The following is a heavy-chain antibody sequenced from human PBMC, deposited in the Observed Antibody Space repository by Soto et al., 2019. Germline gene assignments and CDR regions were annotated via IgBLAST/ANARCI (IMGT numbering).Heavy chain of an antibody. CDR1: GYTFSSNG. Sequence: QVQLVQSGAEVKKPGASVKVSCEASGYTFSSNGITWVRQAPGQGFEWMGWINGDNGNTNYAQKVQGRVTMTTDTSTSTAYMELRSLRSDDTAVYYCARDLGYGDYGTDFWGQGTLVTVSS. CDR3: ARDLGYGDYGTDF. D-gene: IGHD4-17*01. J-gene: IGHJ4*02. CDR2: INGDNGNT. V-gene: IGHV1-18*04.